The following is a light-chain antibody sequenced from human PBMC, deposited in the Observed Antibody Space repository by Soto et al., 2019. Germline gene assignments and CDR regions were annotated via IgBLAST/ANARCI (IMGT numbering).Light chain of an antibody. Sequence: QSVLTQPPSASGTPGQRVTISCLGRSSIIVSNYAYWYQQLPGTAPTLLIYRNNQRPSGVPHLFSGSKSGTSASLAISGLRSEDGADYYCAAWDDSLSGQVFGTGTKVTVL. CDR2: RNN. CDR3: AAWDDSLSGQV. J-gene: IGLJ1*01. CDR1: SSIIVSNY. V-gene: IGLV1-47*01.